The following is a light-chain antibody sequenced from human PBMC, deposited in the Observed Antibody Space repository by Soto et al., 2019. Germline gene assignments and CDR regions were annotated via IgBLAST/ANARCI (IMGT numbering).Light chain of an antibody. Sequence: DIQMTQSPSTLSASVGDRVTITCRASQSISSWLAWYQQKPGKAPKLLIYDASSLESGVTSRFSGSGSGTEFTLTISSLQPDDFATYYCQQYNSYPLTFGQGTKLEIK. CDR2: DAS. V-gene: IGKV1-5*01. J-gene: IGKJ2*01. CDR1: QSISSW. CDR3: QQYNSYPLT.